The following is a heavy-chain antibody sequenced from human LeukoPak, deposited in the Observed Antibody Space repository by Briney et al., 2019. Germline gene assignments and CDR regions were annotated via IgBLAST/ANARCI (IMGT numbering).Heavy chain of an antibody. CDR2: ITSKTDGGIT. Sequence: PWGSLRLSCAASGFSFTDAWMSWVRQAPGKGLEWVGRITSKTDGGITDSPAPVKGRFTVSRDDSKNTLFLQMSSLRTEDTAVYYCATDESNSFFFWGQRTLVTVSS. V-gene: IGHV3-15*01. CDR1: GFSFTDAW. J-gene: IGHJ4*02. CDR3: ATDESNSFFF. D-gene: IGHD2/OR15-2a*01.